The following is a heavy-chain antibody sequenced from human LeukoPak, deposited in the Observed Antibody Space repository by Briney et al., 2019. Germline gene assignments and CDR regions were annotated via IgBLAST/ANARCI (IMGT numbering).Heavy chain of an antibody. V-gene: IGHV3-30*02. D-gene: IGHD3-10*01. Sequence: GGSLRLSCAASGFTLSSYGMHWVRQAPGKGLEWVAFIRYNGNNKYYADSVKGRFTISRGTSKNTLYLQMYSLRSEDTAVYYCAKDGGVRGPDYYYYMDVWGKGTTVTISS. CDR1: GFTLSSYG. J-gene: IGHJ6*03. CDR3: AKDGGVRGPDYYYYMDV. CDR2: IRYNGNNK.